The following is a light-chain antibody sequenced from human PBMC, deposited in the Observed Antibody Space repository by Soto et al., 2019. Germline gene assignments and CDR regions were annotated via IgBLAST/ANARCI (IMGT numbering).Light chain of an antibody. CDR1: QSLLHSNGYNY. Sequence: DIVMTQSPLSLPVTPGEPASISCRSSQSLLHSNGYNYLDWYPQKPGQSPQLLIYLGSNRASGVPDRLSGSGSGTNFTLKISRVEAEDVGVYYCMQALQTPLTFGGGTKVDIK. J-gene: IGKJ4*01. V-gene: IGKV2-28*01. CDR2: LGS. CDR3: MQALQTPLT.